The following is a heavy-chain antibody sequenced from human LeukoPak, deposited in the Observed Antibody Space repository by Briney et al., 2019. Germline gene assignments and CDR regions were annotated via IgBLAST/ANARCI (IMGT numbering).Heavy chain of an antibody. CDR3: AREIWNDVGFDY. CDR2: ISYDGSNK. J-gene: IGHJ4*02. D-gene: IGHD1-1*01. CDR1: GFTFSSYG. V-gene: IGHV3-30*03. Sequence: PGGSLRLSCAASGFTFSSYGMHWVRQAPGKGLEWVAIISYDGSNKYYADSVQGRFTISRDNSKNTLYLQMNSLRAKDTAVYYCAREIWNDVGFDYWGQGTLVTVSS.